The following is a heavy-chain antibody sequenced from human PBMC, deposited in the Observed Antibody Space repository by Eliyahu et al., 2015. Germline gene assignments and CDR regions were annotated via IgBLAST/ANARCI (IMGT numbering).Heavy chain of an antibody. Sequence: QVQLQESGPGLVKPSETLSLTCAVSGXSFSGYYWSWIRQPPGKGLEWIGNVYXXGITNYKPSLKSRLTISMDPSKNQVSLKLTSVTAADTAVYFCAREGVDYYYLDVWGKGTTVTVSS. J-gene: IGHJ6*03. V-gene: IGHV4-59*01. CDR1: GXSFSGYY. CDR3: AREGVDYYYLDV. D-gene: IGHD3-10*01. CDR2: VYXXGIT.